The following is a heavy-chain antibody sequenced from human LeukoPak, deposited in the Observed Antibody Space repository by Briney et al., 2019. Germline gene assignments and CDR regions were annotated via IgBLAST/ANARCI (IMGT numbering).Heavy chain of an antibody. D-gene: IGHD5-18*01. J-gene: IGHJ4*02. CDR2: IIPIFGTA. V-gene: IGHV1-69*05. Sequence: SVKVSCKASGGTFSSYAIIWGRQAPGQGLEWMGRIIPIFGTANYAQKFQGGVTITTDESTSTAYMELSSLRSEDTAVYYCAREVGYSFGFRFDYWGQGTLVTVSS. CDR1: GGTFSSYA. CDR3: AREVGYSFGFRFDY.